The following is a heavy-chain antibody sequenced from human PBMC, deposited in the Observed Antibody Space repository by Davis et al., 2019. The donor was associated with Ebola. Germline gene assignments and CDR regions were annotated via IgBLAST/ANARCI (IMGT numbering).Heavy chain of an antibody. D-gene: IGHD1-26*01. CDR2: ISAYNGNT. V-gene: IGHV1-18*01. Sequence: AASVKVSCKASGYTFTSCGISWVRQAPGQGLEWMGWISAYNGNTNYAQKLQGRVTMTTDTSTSTAYMELSSLRSEDTAVYYCARAPSYRSSKWDWFDPWGQGTLVTVSS. CDR1: GYTFTSCG. CDR3: ARAPSYRSSKWDWFDP. J-gene: IGHJ5*02.